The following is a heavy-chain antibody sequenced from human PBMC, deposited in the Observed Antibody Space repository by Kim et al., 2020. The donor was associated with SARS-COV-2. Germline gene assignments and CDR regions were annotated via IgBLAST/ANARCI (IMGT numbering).Heavy chain of an antibody. CDR3: ARDLCSSTSCYYWFDP. CDR2: IIPIFGTA. Sequence: SVKVSCKASGGTFSSYAISWVRQAPGQGLEWMGGIIPIFGTANYAQKFQGRVTITADESTSTAYMELSSLRSEDTAVYYCARDLCSSTSCYYWFDPWGQGTLVTVSS. CDR1: GGTFSSYA. D-gene: IGHD2-2*01. J-gene: IGHJ5*02. V-gene: IGHV1-69*13.